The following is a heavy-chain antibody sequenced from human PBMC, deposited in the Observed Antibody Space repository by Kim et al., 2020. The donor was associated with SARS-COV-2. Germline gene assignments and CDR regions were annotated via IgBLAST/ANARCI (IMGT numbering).Heavy chain of an antibody. J-gene: IGHJ4*02. V-gene: IGHV3-9*01. D-gene: IGHD6-19*01. CDR1: GFTFGDYA. Sequence: GGSLRLSCAASGFTFGDYAMHWVRQAPGKGLEWVSGISWNSGSIGYADSVKGRFTISRDNAKNSLYLQMNSLRAEDTALYYCAKVGGYSSGWDYWGQGTLVTVSS. CDR3: AKVGGYSSGWDY. CDR2: ISWNSGSI.